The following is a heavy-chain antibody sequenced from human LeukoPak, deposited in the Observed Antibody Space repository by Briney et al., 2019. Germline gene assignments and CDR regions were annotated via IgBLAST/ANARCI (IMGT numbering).Heavy chain of an antibody. CDR3: ARVNSSSWSDY. CDR2: ISSSGSTI. Sequence: PGGSLRLSCAASGFTFSDYYMSWIRPAKGKGLEWVSYISSSGSTIYYADSVKGRFTISRDNAKNSLYLQMNSLRAEDTAVYYCARVNSSSWSDYWGQGTLVTVSS. J-gene: IGHJ4*02. D-gene: IGHD6-13*01. V-gene: IGHV3-11*01. CDR1: GFTFSDYY.